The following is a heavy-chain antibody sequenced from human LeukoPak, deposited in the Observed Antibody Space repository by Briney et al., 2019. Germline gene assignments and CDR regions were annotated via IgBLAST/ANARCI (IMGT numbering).Heavy chain of an antibody. CDR3: AKNLDGVATYFDY. J-gene: IGHJ4*02. Sequence: PGGSLRLSCAASGFTFNTYATSWVRRAPGKGLEWVSGISNSGGTTYYADSVKGRFTVSRDNSKNTLYLQMDSLRAEDTAVYYCAKNLDGVATYFDYWGQGTLVTVTS. D-gene: IGHD5-12*01. CDR1: GFTFNTYA. CDR2: ISNSGGTT. V-gene: IGHV3-23*01.